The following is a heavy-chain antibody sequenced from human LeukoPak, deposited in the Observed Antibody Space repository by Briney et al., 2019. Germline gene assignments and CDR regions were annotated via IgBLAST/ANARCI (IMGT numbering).Heavy chain of an antibody. J-gene: IGHJ4*02. Sequence: PSETLSLTCTVSGGSIGSSSYYWAWVRQPPGKGLEWIGTIYYTGSTYYNPSLKSRVTISVDTSKNQFPLKLSSVTAADTAVYYCARHENWGGPDYWGQGTLVTVSS. CDR2: IYYTGST. V-gene: IGHV4-39*01. CDR1: GGSIGSSSYY. CDR3: ARHENWGGPDY. D-gene: IGHD7-27*01.